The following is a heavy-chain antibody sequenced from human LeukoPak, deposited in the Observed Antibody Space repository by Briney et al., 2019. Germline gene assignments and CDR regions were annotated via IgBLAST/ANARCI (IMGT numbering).Heavy chain of an antibody. Sequence: GGSLRLSCAASGFTFSTYAMSWVRQAPGKGLEWVSAISGSGGSTYYADSVKGRFTISRDNSKNTLYLQMNSLRAEDTAVYYPLGYCSRTSCLDAFDIWGQGTMVTVSS. J-gene: IGHJ3*02. D-gene: IGHD2-2*01. V-gene: IGHV3-23*01. CDR2: ISGSGGST. CDR1: GFTFSTYA. CDR3: LGYCSRTSCLDAFDI.